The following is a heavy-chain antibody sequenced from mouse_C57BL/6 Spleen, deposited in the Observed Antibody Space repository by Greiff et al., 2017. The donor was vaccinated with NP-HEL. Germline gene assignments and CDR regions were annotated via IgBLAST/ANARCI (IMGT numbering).Heavy chain of an antibody. CDR1: GFTFSSYA. Sequence: DVKLVESGGGLVKPGGSLKLSCAASGFTFSSYAMSWVRQTPEKRLEWVATISDGGSYTYYPDNVKGRFTISRDNAKNNLYLQMSHLKSEDTAMYYCARDRFITTVVNYFDYWGQGTTLTVSS. CDR3: ARDRFITTVVNYFDY. CDR2: ISDGGSYT. J-gene: IGHJ2*01. D-gene: IGHD1-1*01. V-gene: IGHV5-4*01.